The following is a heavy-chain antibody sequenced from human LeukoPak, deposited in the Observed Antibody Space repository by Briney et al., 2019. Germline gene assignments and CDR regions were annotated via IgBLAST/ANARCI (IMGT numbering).Heavy chain of an antibody. J-gene: IGHJ4*02. V-gene: IGHV1-69*01. D-gene: IGHD5-24*01. CDR1: GGTFSSYA. CDR2: IIPIFGTA. Sequence: ASVKVSCKASGGTFSSYAISWVRQAPGQGLEWMGGIIPIFGTANYAQKFQGRVTITADESTSTAYMELSSLRSEDTAVYYCARDLEMANAFHYWGQGTLVTVSS. CDR3: ARDLEMANAFHY.